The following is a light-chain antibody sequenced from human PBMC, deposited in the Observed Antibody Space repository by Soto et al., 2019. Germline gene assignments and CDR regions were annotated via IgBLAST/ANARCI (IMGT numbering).Light chain of an antibody. CDR1: QGIRND. CDR3: LQDYNYPYT. CDR2: AAS. J-gene: IGKJ2*01. V-gene: IGKV1-6*01. Sequence: AIQMTQSPSSLSASVGDRVTITCRASQGIRNDLGWYQQKPGKAPKLLIYAASSLQSGVPSRFSGSGSGTDFTPTISNLQPEDFATYYCLQDYNYPYTFGQGTKLEIK.